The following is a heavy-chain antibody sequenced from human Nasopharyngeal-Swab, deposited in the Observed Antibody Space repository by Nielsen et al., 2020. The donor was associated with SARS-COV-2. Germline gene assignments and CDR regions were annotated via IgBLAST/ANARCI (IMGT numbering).Heavy chain of an antibody. CDR1: GGTFSSYA. D-gene: IGHD3-22*01. CDR3: SRTYYYDSSGRNAFDI. Sequence: VKVSCKASGGTFSSYAISWVRQAPGQGLEWMGGIIPIFGTANYAQKFQGRVTITADESTSTAYMELSSLRSEDTAVYYCSRTYYYDSSGRNAFDIWGQGTMVTVSS. V-gene: IGHV1-69*13. J-gene: IGHJ3*02. CDR2: IIPIFGTA.